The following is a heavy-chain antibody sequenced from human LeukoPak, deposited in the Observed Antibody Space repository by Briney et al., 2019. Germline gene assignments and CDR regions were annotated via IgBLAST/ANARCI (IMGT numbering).Heavy chain of an antibody. CDR2: IYYSGST. CDR3: ARLDRSPGSCYFDY. CDR1: GGSISSYY. D-gene: IGHD3-22*01. J-gene: IGHJ4*02. V-gene: IGHV4-39*01. Sequence: SETLSLTCTVSGGSISSYYWGWIRQPPGKGLEWLGNIYYSGSTYYNPSLKSRVTISVDTSKNQFSLNLISVTAADTAVYYCARLDRSPGSCYFDYWGQGTLVTVSS.